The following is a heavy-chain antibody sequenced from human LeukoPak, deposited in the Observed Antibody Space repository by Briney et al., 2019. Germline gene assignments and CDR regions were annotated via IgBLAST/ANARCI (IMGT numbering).Heavy chain of an antibody. Sequence: GRSLRLSCAASGFTFSNYAVHWARQAPGKGLEWVASINHNGNVNYYVDSVKGRFTISRDNAKNSLYLQMSNLRAEDTAVYFCARGGGLDVWGQGATVTVSS. V-gene: IGHV3-7*03. D-gene: IGHD3-16*01. CDR3: ARGGGLDV. CDR1: GFTFSNYA. J-gene: IGHJ6*02. CDR2: INHNGNVN.